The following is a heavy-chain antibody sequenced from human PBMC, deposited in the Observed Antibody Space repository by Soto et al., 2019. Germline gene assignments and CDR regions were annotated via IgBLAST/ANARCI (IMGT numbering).Heavy chain of an antibody. CDR1: GGSISSDYY. J-gene: IGHJ3*02. CDR2: IYYSGST. V-gene: IGHV4-30-4*01. D-gene: IGHD4-4*01. CDR3: ARAPYRGSNSRGAFDI. Sequence: QVQMEESGPGLVKPSQTLSLTCTVSGGSISSDYYWSWIRQPPGKGLEWMGYIYYSGSTYYNPSLKSRGTISLDTSKNQVSLKLGSVNAADTAVYYCARAPYRGSNSRGAFDIWGQGTMVSVSS.